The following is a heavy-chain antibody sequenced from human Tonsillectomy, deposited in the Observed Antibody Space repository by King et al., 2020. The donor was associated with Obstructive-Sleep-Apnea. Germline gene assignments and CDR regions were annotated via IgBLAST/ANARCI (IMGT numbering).Heavy chain of an antibody. Sequence: VQLQESGPGLVKPSETLSLTCTVSVGSISSYYWSWIRQPAGKGLEWIGRFYTSESTNYNPSLKRRFTMSLDTSKTQSSLTLSSVTAADTAVYYCAGGVVRAPSDWYFDLWGRGTLVTVSS. V-gene: IGHV4-4*07. CDR3: AGGVVRAPSDWYFDL. CDR2: FYTSEST. D-gene: IGHD2-2*01. J-gene: IGHJ2*01. CDR1: VGSISSYY.